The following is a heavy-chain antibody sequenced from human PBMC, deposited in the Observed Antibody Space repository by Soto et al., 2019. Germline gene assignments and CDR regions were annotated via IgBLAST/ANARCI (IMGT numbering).Heavy chain of an antibody. J-gene: IGHJ6*03. Sequence: QVQLQESGPGLVKPSETLSLTCTVSGGSISSYYWSWIRQPPGKGLEWLGYIYYSGSTNYNPSLKSRVVISVDTSKNQFSLKLSSVTAADTAVYYCARAIYCSSTSCCDDYYYYYMDVWGKGTTVTVSS. D-gene: IGHD2-2*01. CDR1: GGSISSYY. CDR2: IYYSGST. CDR3: ARAIYCSSTSCCDDYYYYYMDV. V-gene: IGHV4-59*01.